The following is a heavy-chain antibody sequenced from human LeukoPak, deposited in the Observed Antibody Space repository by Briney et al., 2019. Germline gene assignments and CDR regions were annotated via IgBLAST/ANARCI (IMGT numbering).Heavy chain of an antibody. CDR3: ARGAYYYDSSGYYSDY. CDR1: GFTFSSYW. CDR2: IKQDGSEK. J-gene: IGHJ4*02. Sequence: GGSLRLSCAASGFTFSSYWMSWVRQAPGKGLEWVANIKQDGSEKYYVGSVKGRFTISRDNAKNSLYLQMNSLRAEDTAVYYCARGAYYYDSSGYYSDYWGQGTLVTVSS. D-gene: IGHD3-22*01. V-gene: IGHV3-7*01.